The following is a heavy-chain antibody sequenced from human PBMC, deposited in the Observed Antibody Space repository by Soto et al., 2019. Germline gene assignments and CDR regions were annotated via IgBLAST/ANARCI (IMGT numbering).Heavy chain of an antibody. V-gene: IGHV3-53*01. CDR3: ARDALGLDV. J-gene: IGHJ6*02. CDR1: GFAVSATY. CDR2: LTANGNT. Sequence: AGGSLRLSCVVPGFAVSATYMSWVRQAPGQGLEWVSVLTANGNTIYADAVKGRFTVSRDISKNTVYLQLNSVTVEDTGLYYCARDALGLDVWGQGTTVTVSS.